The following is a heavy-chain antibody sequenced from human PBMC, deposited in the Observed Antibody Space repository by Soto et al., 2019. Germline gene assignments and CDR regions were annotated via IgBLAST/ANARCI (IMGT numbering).Heavy chain of an antibody. Sequence: QVQLVESGGGVVQPGRSLRLSCAASGFTFSSYAMHWVRQAPGKGLEWVAVISYDGSNKYYADFVKGRFTISRDNSKNTLYLQMNSLRAEDTAVYYCARDLSGTVTTGYYYYGMDVWGQGTTVTVSS. D-gene: IGHD4-17*01. CDR1: GFTFSSYA. CDR2: ISYDGSNK. V-gene: IGHV3-30-3*01. J-gene: IGHJ6*02. CDR3: ARDLSGTVTTGYYYYGMDV.